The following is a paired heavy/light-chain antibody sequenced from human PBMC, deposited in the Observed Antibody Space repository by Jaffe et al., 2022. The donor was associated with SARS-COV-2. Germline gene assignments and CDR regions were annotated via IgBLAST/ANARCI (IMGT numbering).Heavy chain of an antibody. CDR2: ISSSGSTI. Sequence: QVQLVESGGGLVKPGGSLRLSCAASGFTFSDYYMSWIRQAPGKGLEWVSYISSSGSTIYYADSVKGRFTISRDNAKNSLYLQMNSLRAEDTAVYYCARDRYAGIAVAAHRGVSGSYYYYYGMDVWGQGTTVTVSS. CDR3: ARDRYAGIAVAAHRGVSGSYYYYYGMDV. D-gene: IGHD6-19*01. J-gene: IGHJ6*02. V-gene: IGHV3-11*01. CDR1: GFTFSDYY.
Light chain of an antibody. Sequence: EIVLTQSPGTLSLSPGERATLSCRASQSVSSSYLAWYQQKPGQAPRLLIYGASSRATGIPDRFSGSGSGTDFTLTISRLEPEDFAVYYCQQYGSSSRTFGQGTKVEIK. CDR3: QQYGSSSRT. CDR2: GAS. CDR1: QSVSSSY. J-gene: IGKJ1*01. V-gene: IGKV3-20*01.